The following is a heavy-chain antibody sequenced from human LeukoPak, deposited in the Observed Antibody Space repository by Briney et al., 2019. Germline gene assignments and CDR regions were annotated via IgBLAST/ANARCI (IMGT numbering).Heavy chain of an antibody. V-gene: IGHV1-2*02. CDR2: INPNSGGT. D-gene: IGHD3-10*01. CDR3: WMVRGVIEAYFDY. CDR1: GYTFTGYY. J-gene: IGHJ4*02. Sequence: GASVKVSCKASGYTFTGYYMHWVRQASGQGLEWMGWINPNSGGTNYAQKFQGRVTMTRDTSISTAYMELSRLRSDDTAVYYCWMVRGVIEAYFDYWGQGTLVTVSS.